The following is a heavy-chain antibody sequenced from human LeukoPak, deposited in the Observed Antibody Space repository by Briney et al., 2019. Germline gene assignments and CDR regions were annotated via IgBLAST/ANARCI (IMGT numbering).Heavy chain of an antibody. CDR1: GYTLTELS. V-gene: IGHV1-24*01. Sequence: ASVKVSCKVSGYTLTELSMHWVRQAHGKGLELMGGFDPEDGGTINAKKFQGIDTMTEDTSTATAYMKLSSLRSEDTAVYYCATVGTYYYESRRGWFDPWGQGTLVTVSS. CDR3: ATVGTYYYESRRGWFDP. J-gene: IGHJ5*02. D-gene: IGHD3-22*01. CDR2: FDPEDGGT.